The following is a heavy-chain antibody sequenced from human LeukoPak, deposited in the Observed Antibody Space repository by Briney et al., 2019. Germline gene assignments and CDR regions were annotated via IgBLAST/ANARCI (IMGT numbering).Heavy chain of an antibody. CDR2: IYYSGST. V-gene: IGHV4-59*08. CDR3: ARLVPPGGGDCTGSNCHTVYYFDY. J-gene: IGHJ4*02. CDR1: GGSISSYY. Sequence: SETLSLTCTVSGGSISSYYWSWIRQPPGKGLEWIGYIYYSGSTNYNPSLKSRVTITVDTSKNQFSLKLTSVTAADTAVYYCARLVPPGGGDCTGSNCHTVYYFDYWGQGTLVTVSS. D-gene: IGHD2-15*01.